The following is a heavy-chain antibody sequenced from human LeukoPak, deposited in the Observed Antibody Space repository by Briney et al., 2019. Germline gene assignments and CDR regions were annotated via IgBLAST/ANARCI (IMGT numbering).Heavy chain of an antibody. J-gene: IGHJ5*02. Sequence: GGTLRLSCAASGFTFSSYGMSWVRQAPGKGLEWVSSISSSSSYIYYADSVKGRFTISRDNAKNSLYLQMNSLRAEDTAVYYCARDLIAARSNWFDPWGQGTLVTVSS. CDR3: ARDLIAARSNWFDP. CDR1: GFTFSSYG. V-gene: IGHV3-21*01. CDR2: ISSSSSYI. D-gene: IGHD6-6*01.